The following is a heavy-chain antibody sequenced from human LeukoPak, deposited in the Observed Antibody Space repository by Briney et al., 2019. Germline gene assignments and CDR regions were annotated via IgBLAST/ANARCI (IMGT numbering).Heavy chain of an antibody. CDR1: GGSISSSSYY. V-gene: IGHV4-39*07. J-gene: IGHJ6*03. Sequence: PSETLSLTCNVSGGSISSSSYYWGWIRQPPGKGLEWIGGIYYSGSTYYNPSLKSRVTISVDTSKNQFSLKLSSVTAADTAVYYCARLGGGGYYYYYMDVWGIGTTVIVSS. CDR3: ARLGGGGYYYYYMDV. D-gene: IGHD4-23*01. CDR2: IYYSGST.